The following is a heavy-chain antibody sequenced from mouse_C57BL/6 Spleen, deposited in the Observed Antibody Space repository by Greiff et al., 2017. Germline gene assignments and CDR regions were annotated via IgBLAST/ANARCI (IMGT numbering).Heavy chain of an antibody. V-gene: IGHV1-15*01. CDR3: TRSDYSTFDY. J-gene: IGHJ2*01. D-gene: IGHD2-5*01. CDR2: IDPETGGT. Sequence: QVQLQQSGAELVRPGASVTLSCKASGYTFTDYEMHWVKQTPVHGLEWIGAIDPETGGTAYNQKFKGKAILTADKSSSTAYMELRSLTSEDSAVYYCTRSDYSTFDYWGQGTTRTVSS. CDR1: GYTFTDYE.